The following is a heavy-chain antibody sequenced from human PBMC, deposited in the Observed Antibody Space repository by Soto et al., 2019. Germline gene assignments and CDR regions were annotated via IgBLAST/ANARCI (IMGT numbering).Heavy chain of an antibody. V-gene: IGHV1-69*13. J-gene: IGHJ6*02. D-gene: IGHD6-13*01. CDR3: ARDRTSIAAAGTSKPAFDYYYGMDV. Sequence: SVKVSCKASGGTFSSYAISWVRQAPGQGLEWMGGIIPIFGTANYAQKFQGRVTITADESTSTAYMELSSLRSEDTPVYYCARDRTSIAAAGTSKPAFDYYYGMDVWGQGTTVTVSS. CDR2: IIPIFGTA. CDR1: GGTFSSYA.